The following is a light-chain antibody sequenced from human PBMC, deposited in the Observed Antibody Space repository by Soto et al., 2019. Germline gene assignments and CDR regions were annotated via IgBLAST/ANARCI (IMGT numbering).Light chain of an antibody. CDR3: QQSFSAPRT. V-gene: IGKV1-39*01. J-gene: IGKJ2*01. Sequence: DIQMTQSPSTLSASVGDRVTVTCRASQTIGRYLNSYQQKPGKAPTLLIYDASSLQTGVPSRFSGDESGTDFTLTISSLQPEDFAAYYCQQSFSAPRTFGQGTKVEI. CDR1: QTIGRY. CDR2: DAS.